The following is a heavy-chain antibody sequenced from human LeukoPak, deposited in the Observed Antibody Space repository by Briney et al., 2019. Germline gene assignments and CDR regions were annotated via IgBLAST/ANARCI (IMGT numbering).Heavy chain of an antibody. CDR2: IIPILGIA. CDR1: GGTFSIYA. Sequence: SVKVSCKASGGTFSIYAISWVRQAPGQGLEWMGRIIPILGIANYAQKFQGRVTITADKSTSTAYMELSSLRSEDTAVYYCARAEISNWFDPWGQGTLVTVSS. D-gene: IGHD3-3*01. V-gene: IGHV1-69*04. J-gene: IGHJ5*02. CDR3: ARAEISNWFDP.